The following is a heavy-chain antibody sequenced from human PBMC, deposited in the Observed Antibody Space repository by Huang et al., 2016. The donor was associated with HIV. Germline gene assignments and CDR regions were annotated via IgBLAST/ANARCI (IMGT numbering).Heavy chain of an antibody. CDR3: ARSLSSYYYGSGSYYNGYYFDY. J-gene: IGHJ4*02. CDR1: GGSISSSSYY. CDR2: IDYRGST. V-gene: IGHV4-39*01. Sequence: QLQLQESGPGLVKPSETLSLTCTVSGGSISSSSYYWGWIRQPPGKGREWIGNIDYRGSTYYNPSLKSRVNISVDTSKDQFSLKLSSVTAADTAVYYCARSLSSYYYGSGSYYNGYYFDYWGQGTLVTVSS. D-gene: IGHD3-10*01.